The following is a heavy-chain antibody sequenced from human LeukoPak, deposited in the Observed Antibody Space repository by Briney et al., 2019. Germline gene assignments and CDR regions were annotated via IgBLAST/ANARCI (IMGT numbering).Heavy chain of an antibody. CDR3: AADSNIVVVPAALDY. Sequence: GGSLRLSCAASGFTFSTYWMARVRQAPGKGLEWVSAISGSGGSTYYADSVKGRFTISRDNSKNTLYLQMNSLRAEDTAVYYCAADSNIVVVPAALDYWGQGTLVTVSS. CDR1: GFTFSTYW. CDR2: ISGSGGST. D-gene: IGHD2-2*01. J-gene: IGHJ4*02. V-gene: IGHV3-23*01.